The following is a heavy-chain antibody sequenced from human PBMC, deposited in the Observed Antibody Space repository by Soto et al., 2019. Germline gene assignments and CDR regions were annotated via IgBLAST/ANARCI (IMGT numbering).Heavy chain of an antibody. Sequence: QVQLVQSGAEVKKPGASVKVSCKASGYTFTSYDINWVRQATGQGLEWMGWMNPNSGNTGYAQKFQGRDPMTRNTSISTDYTELSTLRSEDTTVYYCARGRPITIFGVVIPDPGMDVWAQGTTLTVSS. CDR1: GYTFTSYD. CDR2: MNPNSGNT. D-gene: IGHD3-3*01. J-gene: IGHJ6*02. V-gene: IGHV1-8*01. CDR3: ARGRPITIFGVVIPDPGMDV.